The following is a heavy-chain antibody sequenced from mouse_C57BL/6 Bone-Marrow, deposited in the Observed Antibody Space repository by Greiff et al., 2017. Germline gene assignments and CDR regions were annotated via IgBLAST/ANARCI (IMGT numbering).Heavy chain of an antibody. D-gene: IGHD1-1*01. CDR1: GYAFTNYL. Sequence: QVQLKQSGAELVRPGTSVKVSCKASGYAFTNYLLEWVKQRPGQGLEWIGVINPGSGGTNYNEKFKGKATLTAAKSSSTAYMQLSSLTSEDAAVDCCARWGGSSPFDYWGQGTTLTVSS. CDR2: INPGSGGT. V-gene: IGHV1-54*01. J-gene: IGHJ2*01. CDR3: ARWGGSSPFDY.